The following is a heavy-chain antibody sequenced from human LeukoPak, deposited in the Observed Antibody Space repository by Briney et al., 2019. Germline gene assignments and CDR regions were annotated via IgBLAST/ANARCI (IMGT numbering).Heavy chain of an antibody. CDR3: ARVSSPLYSGSDLFDY. CDR1: GYTFTGYY. D-gene: IGHD1-26*01. CDR2: INPNSGGT. Sequence: ASVKVSCKASGYTFTGYYMHWVRQAPGQGREWMGWINPNSGGTNYAQKFQGRVTMARDTSISTAYMELSRLRSDDAAVYYCARVSSPLYSGSDLFDYWGQGTLVTVSS. V-gene: IGHV1-2*02. J-gene: IGHJ4*02.